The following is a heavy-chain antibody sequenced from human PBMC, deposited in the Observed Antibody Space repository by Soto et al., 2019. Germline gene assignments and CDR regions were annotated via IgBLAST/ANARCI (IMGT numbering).Heavy chain of an antibody. D-gene: IGHD3-22*01. J-gene: IGHJ4*02. V-gene: IGHV3-33*01. CDR1: GFTFSSYG. Sequence: QPGGSLRLSCAASGFTFSSYGMHWVRQAPGKGLEWVAVIWYDGSNKYYADSVKGRFTISRDNSKNTLCLQMNSLRTEDTAVYYCARDFSSGSEQGGWGQGTLVTVSS. CDR3: ARDFSSGSEQGG. CDR2: IWYDGSNK.